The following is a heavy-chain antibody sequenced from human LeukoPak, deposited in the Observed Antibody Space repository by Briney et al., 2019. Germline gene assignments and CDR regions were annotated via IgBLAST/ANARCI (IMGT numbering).Heavy chain of an antibody. J-gene: IGHJ4*02. CDR3: AREYILYRSGWFLDY. CDR1: GGSISSSSYY. CDR2: IYYSGGT. Sequence: SETLSLTCTVSGGSISSSSYYWGWIRQPPGKGLEWIGSIYYSGGTYNNPSLKSRVTISVDTSKNQFSLKLSSVTAADTAVYYCAREYILYRSGWFLDYWGQGTVVTVSS. V-gene: IGHV4-39*07. D-gene: IGHD6-19*01.